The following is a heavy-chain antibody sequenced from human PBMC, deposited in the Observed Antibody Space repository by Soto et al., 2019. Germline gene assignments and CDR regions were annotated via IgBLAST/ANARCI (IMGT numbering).Heavy chain of an antibody. D-gene: IGHD3-10*01. V-gene: IGHV3-23*01. Sequence: EVQLLESGGGLVQPGGSLRLSCAASGFTFSSYAMSWVRQAPGKGLEWVSAISASGGSTYYADSVKGRFTISRDNSKTTLYLQMNSLRAEDTAIFYFAKALYYGSGKYYFDFWGQGTLVTVSS. CDR1: GFTFSSYA. J-gene: IGHJ4*02. CDR2: ISASGGST. CDR3: AKALYYGSGKYYFDF.